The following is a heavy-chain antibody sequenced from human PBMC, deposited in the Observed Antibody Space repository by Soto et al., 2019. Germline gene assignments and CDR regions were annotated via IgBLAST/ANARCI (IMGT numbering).Heavy chain of an antibody. CDR3: ARSPKSPYYYYYYMDV. CDR1: GDSVSSNSAA. J-gene: IGHJ6*03. V-gene: IGHV6-1*01. CDR2: TYYRSKWYN. Sequence: SQTLSITCDISGDSVSSNSAAWNWIRQSPSRGLEWLGRTYYRSKWYNDYAVSVKSRITINPDTSKNQFSLQLNSVTPEDTAVYYCARSPKSPYYYYYYMDVWGKGTTVTVSS.